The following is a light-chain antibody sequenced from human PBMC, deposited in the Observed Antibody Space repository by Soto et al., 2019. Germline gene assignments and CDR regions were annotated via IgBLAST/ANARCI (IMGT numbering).Light chain of an antibody. J-gene: IGLJ1*01. Sequence: LTQPASVSGSPGQSITISCTGTSSDVGGYNYVSWYQQHPGKAPKLMIYDVSYRPSGVSDRFSGSKSGNTASLTISGLQSEDEADYYCDSYTSGSSYVFGTGTKVTVL. CDR1: SSDVGGYNY. V-gene: IGLV2-14*01. CDR2: DVS. CDR3: DSYTSGSSYV.